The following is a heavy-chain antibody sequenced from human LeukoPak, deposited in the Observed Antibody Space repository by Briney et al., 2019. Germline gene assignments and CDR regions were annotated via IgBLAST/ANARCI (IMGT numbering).Heavy chain of an antibody. V-gene: IGHV1-2*02. D-gene: IGHD2-15*01. CDR1: GYTFTNFD. CDR3: ARDPGRYCSGGSCRGIDY. J-gene: IGHJ4*02. CDR2: INPNSGGT. Sequence: ASVKVSCKASGYTFTNFDINWVRQAPGQGLEWMGWINPNSGGTNYAQKFQGRVTMTRDTSISTAYMELSRLRSDDTAVYYCARDPGRYCSGGSCRGIDYWGQGTLVTVSS.